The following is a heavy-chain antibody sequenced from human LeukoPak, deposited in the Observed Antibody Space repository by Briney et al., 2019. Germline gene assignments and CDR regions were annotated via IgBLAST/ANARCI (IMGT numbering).Heavy chain of an antibody. V-gene: IGHV3-23*01. CDR1: GFTFSSYA. D-gene: IGHD6-13*01. CDR2: ITGSGGST. J-gene: IGHJ4*02. Sequence: GGSLRLSCAASGFTFSSYAMHWVRQAPGKGLEWVSAITGSGGSTYYADSVKGRFTISRDNSKNTLYLQMNSLRAEDTAVYYCANIAAAGYFDYWGQGTLVTVSS. CDR3: ANIAAAGYFDY.